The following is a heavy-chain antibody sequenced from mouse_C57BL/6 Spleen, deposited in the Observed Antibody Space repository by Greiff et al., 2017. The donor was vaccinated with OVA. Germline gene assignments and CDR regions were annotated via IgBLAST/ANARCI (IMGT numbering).Heavy chain of an antibody. D-gene: IGHD4-1*01. CDR3: ARRGLGQCFDY. Sequence: VQLQQPGAELVMPGASVKLSCKASGYTFTSYWMHWVKQRPGPGLEWIGEIDPSDSYTNYNQKFKGKSTLTVDKSSSTAYMQLSSLTSEDSAVYYCARRGLGQCFDYWGKGTTLTVSS. CDR2: IDPSDSYT. CDR1: GYTFTSYW. V-gene: IGHV1-69*01. J-gene: IGHJ2*01.